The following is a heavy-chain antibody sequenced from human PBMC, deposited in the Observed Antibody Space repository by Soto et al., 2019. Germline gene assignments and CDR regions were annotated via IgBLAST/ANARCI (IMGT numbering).Heavy chain of an antibody. CDR2: INPSGGST. J-gene: IGHJ4*02. Sequence: ASVKGSCKASGYTFTIYYMHWVRQAPGQGLEWMGIINPSGGSTSYAQKFQGRVTMTRDTSTSTVYMELSSLRSEDTAVYYCARDSKISGYNSSSSHGEPFDYWGQGTLVSVSS. CDR1: GYTFTIYY. V-gene: IGHV1-46*01. CDR3: ARDSKISGYNSSSSHGEPFDY. D-gene: IGHD6-6*01.